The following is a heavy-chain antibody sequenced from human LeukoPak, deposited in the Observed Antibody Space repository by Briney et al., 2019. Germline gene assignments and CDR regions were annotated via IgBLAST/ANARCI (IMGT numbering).Heavy chain of an antibody. V-gene: IGHV3-7*01. CDR3: ARDFGGYSYGYDH. J-gene: IGHJ4*02. CDR1: GFTFSLYC. D-gene: IGHD5-18*01. CDR2: IKQDGSEK. Sequence: GGSLTLSCAASGFTFSLYCMTWVRQHPGRGLEWVANIKQDGSEKFYLDSVKGRFTISKDNAKHAVYLQMHGLRAEDTAVYYCARDFGGYSYGYDHWGQGTLVTVSS.